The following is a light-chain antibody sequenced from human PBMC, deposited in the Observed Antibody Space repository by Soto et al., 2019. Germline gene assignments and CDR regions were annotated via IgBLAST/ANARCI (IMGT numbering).Light chain of an antibody. CDR3: QTWGTGIHVV. CDR1: SGLNSYA. CDR2: LNSDGSH. Sequence: QAVVTQSPSASASLGASVKLTCTLSSGLNSYAIAWHQQQPQKGPRYLMKLNSDGSHRKGDGVPDRFSGSSSGAERYLTISSLQSEDEADYYCQTWGTGIHVVFGGGTKVTVL. J-gene: IGLJ2*01. V-gene: IGLV4-69*01.